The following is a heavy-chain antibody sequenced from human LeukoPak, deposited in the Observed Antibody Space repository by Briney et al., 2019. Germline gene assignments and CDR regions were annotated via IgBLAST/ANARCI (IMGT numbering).Heavy chain of an antibody. CDR1: GGSISSYY. CDR3: ATLTTVSQGYFDS. D-gene: IGHD4-17*01. Sequence: SETLSLTCAVSGGSISSYYWSWVRQPPGKGLEWIGYIYYTGSTNYNPSPKSRLTISVDTSKNQFSLKLSSVTATETAVYYCATLTTVSQGYFDSWGQGTLVTVSS. J-gene: IGHJ4*02. CDR2: IYYTGST. V-gene: IGHV4-59*08.